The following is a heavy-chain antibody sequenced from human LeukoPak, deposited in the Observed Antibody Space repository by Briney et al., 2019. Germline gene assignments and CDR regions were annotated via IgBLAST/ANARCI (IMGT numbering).Heavy chain of an antibody. CDR1: GFTFSSYW. CDR2: IKTDGSST. J-gene: IGHJ4*02. V-gene: IGHV3-74*01. D-gene: IGHD5-24*01. Sequence: GGSLRLSCAASGFTFSSYWMHWVRRAPGKGLVWVSRIKTDGSSTSYADSVKGRFTTSRDNAKNTLYLQMNSLRAEDTAVYYCARKRDGAYDFDYWGQGTLVTVSS. CDR3: ARKRDGAYDFDY.